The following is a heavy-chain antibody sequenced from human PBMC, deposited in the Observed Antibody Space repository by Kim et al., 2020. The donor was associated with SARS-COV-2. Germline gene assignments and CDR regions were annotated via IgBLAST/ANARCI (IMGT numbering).Heavy chain of an antibody. J-gene: IGHJ3*02. D-gene: IGHD3-22*01. CDR3: AREGSGLFSAFDI. Sequence: YADSVKGRFTISRDNAKNSLYLQMNSLRAEDTAVYYCAREGSGLFSAFDIWGQGTMVTVSS. V-gene: IGHV3-11*05.